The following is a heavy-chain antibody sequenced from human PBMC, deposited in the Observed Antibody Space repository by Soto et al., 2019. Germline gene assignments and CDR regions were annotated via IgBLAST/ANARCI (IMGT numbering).Heavy chain of an antibody. CDR1: GGSVSSGSYY. D-gene: IGHD2-2*01. J-gene: IGHJ4*02. CDR2: IYYSGST. CDR3: ARDWGDCSSTSCFPPSFDY. V-gene: IGHV4-61*01. Sequence: SETLSLTCTVSGGSVSSGSYYWSWIRQPPGKGLEWIGYIYYSGSTNYNPSLKSRVTISVDTSKNQFSLKLSSVTAADTAVYCCARDWGDCSSTSCFPPSFDYWGQGTLVTVSS.